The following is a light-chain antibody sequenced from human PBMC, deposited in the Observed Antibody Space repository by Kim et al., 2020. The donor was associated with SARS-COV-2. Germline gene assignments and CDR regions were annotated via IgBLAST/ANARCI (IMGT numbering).Light chain of an antibody. CDR2: KAS. CDR1: QSIGNR. Sequence: ASVGDIVTITCRASQSIGNRLAWYQQKPGKAPKVLIYKASSLESGVPSRFSGSGSGTEFTLTISSLQPDDLATYHCQQYNDYFRTFGQGTKVDIK. J-gene: IGKJ1*01. CDR3: QQYNDYFRT. V-gene: IGKV1-5*03.